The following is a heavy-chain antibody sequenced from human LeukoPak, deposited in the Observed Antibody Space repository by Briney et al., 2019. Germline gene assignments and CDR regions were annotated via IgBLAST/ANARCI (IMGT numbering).Heavy chain of an antibody. CDR3: ARGYYGSGSYYPRYYYGMDV. CDR2: IIHSGTP. CDR1: GVSFRGYY. Sequence: SSETLSLTCAVYGVSFRGYYWSWPPAPPGRGREGLGEIIHSGTPNYNPSLKSRVTISVDTSKNQFSLKLSSVTAAETAVYYCARGYYGSGSYYPRYYYGMDVWGKGTTVTVSS. V-gene: IGHV4-34*01. D-gene: IGHD3-10*01. J-gene: IGHJ6*04.